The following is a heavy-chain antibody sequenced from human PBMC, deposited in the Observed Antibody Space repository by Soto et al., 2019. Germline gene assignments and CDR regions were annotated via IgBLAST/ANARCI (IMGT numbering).Heavy chain of an antibody. CDR2: TGGSGGGT. D-gene: IGHD3-3*01. J-gene: IGHJ4*02. CDR1: GFTFSAYA. CDR3: VKDKRVAVHATFEF. Sequence: PGGSLRLSCKASGFTFSAYAMSWVRQSPGKGLEWVAATGGSGGGTYYADSVKGRFTISRDNTKSMLYLQMNSLRVEDSAIYYCVKDKRVAVHATFEFWGQGTRVTVSS. V-gene: IGHV3-23*01.